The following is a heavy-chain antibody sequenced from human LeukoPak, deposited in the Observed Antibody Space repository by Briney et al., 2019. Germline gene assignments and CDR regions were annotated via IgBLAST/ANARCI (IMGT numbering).Heavy chain of an antibody. Sequence: SETLSLTCTVSGGSISSYYWSWIRQPAGKGLEWIGRIHTSGDTNYNPPLKSRVTMSVDTSKNQFSLKLSSVTAADTAVYYCASGPPPDFDYWGQGTLVTVSS. CDR1: GGSISSYY. J-gene: IGHJ4*02. V-gene: IGHV4-4*07. CDR2: IHTSGDT. CDR3: ASGPPPDFDY.